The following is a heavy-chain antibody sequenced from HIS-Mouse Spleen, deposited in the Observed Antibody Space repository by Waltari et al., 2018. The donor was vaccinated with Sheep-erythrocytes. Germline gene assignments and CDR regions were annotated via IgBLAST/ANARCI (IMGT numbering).Heavy chain of an antibody. D-gene: IGHD6-6*01. V-gene: IGHV4-39*07. J-gene: IGHJ4*02. CDR3: ARVSVAARFDY. CDR2: IYYSGSP. Sequence: QLQLQESGPGLVKPSETLSLTCTVSGGSISSSSYYWGWIRQPPGKGLEWIWGIYYSGSPYYNPSLKSRVTISVDTSKNQFSLKLSSVTAADTAVYYCARVSVAARFDYWGQGTLVTVSS. CDR1: GGSISSSSYY.